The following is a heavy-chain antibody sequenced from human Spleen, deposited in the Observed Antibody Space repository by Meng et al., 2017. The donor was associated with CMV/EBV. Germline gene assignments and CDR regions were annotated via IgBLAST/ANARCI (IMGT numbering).Heavy chain of an antibody. D-gene: IGHD4-11*01. V-gene: IGHV3-21*01. CDR2: ISSSGSYI. CDR1: GFTFNDYA. CDR3: ARDFRDLQGY. Sequence: GESLKISCAASGFTFNDYAMNWVRQAPGRGLEWVSSISSSGSYIFYADSVKGRFTISRDNAENSLYLHLNSLTAEDTAVYYCARDFRDLQGYWGQGTLVTVSS. J-gene: IGHJ4*02.